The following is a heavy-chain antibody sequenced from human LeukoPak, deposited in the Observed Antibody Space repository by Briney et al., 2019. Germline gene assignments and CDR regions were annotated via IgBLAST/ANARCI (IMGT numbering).Heavy chain of an antibody. J-gene: IGHJ4*02. CDR1: GYTFTGYN. Sequence: ASVKVSCKASGYTFTGYNMHWVRQAPGQGLEWMGWINPKSGATTFARKFQDRVTLTRDTSINTVYMELSRLRSDDTAFYFCARASFNGNSEAYWGQGTLVTVSS. CDR3: ARASFNGNSEAY. V-gene: IGHV1-2*07. D-gene: IGHD4-23*01. CDR2: INPKSGAT.